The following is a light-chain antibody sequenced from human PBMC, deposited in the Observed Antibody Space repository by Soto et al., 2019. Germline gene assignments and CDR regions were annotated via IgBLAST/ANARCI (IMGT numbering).Light chain of an antibody. J-gene: IGKJ2*01. Sequence: DIQMTQSPSSLSASVGDRVTITCRASQSISSYLNWYQQKPGKAPKLLIYAASSLQSGVPSRFSGSGSGTDFTLMISSLQPEDFETYYCQQSYSTMYTFGQGTKVDIK. CDR3: QQSYSTMYT. V-gene: IGKV1-39*01. CDR1: QSISSY. CDR2: AAS.